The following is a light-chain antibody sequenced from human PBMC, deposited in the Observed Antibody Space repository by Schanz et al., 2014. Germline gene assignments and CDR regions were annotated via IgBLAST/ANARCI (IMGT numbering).Light chain of an antibody. CDR3: SSYAGSNNLV. CDR1: TSDVGTYNR. J-gene: IGLJ2*01. V-gene: IGLV2-18*02. CDR2: EVT. Sequence: QSALTQPRSVSGSPGQSVTISCTGTTSDVGTYNRVSWYQQPPDTAPKLIIYEVTNRPSGVPDRFSGSKSGNTASLTISGLQAEDEADYYCSSYAGSNNLVFGGGTQLTVL.